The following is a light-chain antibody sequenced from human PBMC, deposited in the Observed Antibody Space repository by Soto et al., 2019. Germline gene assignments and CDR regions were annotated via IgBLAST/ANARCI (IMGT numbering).Light chain of an antibody. J-gene: IGKJ4*01. CDR1: QTVRNNY. Sequence: EIVLTQSPGTLSLSPGERATLSCRASQTVRNNYLAWYQQKPGQAPRLLIDDASNRATGIPDRFSGGGSGTDFTLTIRRLEPEDFAVYYCQQFRSYPLTFGGGTKV. V-gene: IGKV3-20*01. CDR3: QQFRSYPLT. CDR2: DAS.